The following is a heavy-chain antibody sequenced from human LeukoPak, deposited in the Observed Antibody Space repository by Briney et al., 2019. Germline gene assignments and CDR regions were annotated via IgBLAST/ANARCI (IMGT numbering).Heavy chain of an antibody. CDR1: GGSISTYY. CDR2: IYSSGST. CDR3: ARRGITGTWYYFDY. Sequence: SETLSLTCTVSGGSISTYYWSWIRQPPGKGLEWIGYIYSSGSTNHNPSLRSRVTISVDTSKNQFSLKLSSVTAADTAVYYCARRGITGTWYYFDYWGQGTLVTVSS. J-gene: IGHJ4*02. V-gene: IGHV4-59*01. D-gene: IGHD1/OR15-1a*01.